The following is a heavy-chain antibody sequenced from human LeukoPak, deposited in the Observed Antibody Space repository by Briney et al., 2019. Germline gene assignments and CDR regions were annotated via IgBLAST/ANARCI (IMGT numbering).Heavy chain of an antibody. V-gene: IGHV3-21*01. D-gene: IGHD2-15*01. CDR2: ISSSSSYI. J-gene: IGHJ3*02. CDR3: ARDPRYCSGGSCYRAFDI. CDR1: GFTFSSYS. Sequence: PGGSLRLSCAASGFTFSSYSMNWVRQAPGKGLEWVSPISSSSSYIYYADSVKGRFTISRDNAKNSLYLQMNSLRAEDTAVYYCARDPRYCSGGSCYRAFDIWGQGTMVTVSS.